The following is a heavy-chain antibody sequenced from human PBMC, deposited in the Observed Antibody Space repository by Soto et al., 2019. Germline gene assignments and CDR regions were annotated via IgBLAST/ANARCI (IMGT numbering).Heavy chain of an antibody. CDR1: GFTFSNAW. V-gene: IGHV3-15*01. D-gene: IGHD2-2*01. J-gene: IGHJ4*02. Sequence: GGSLRLSCAASGFTFSNAWMSWVRQAPGKGLERIGRIKTNSDGGTVDYTSPVKGRFTISRDDSKSIQYLDLNSLKTEVTFVYFCATVYCATTSCYAPFDYWGKGTLVTVSS. CDR3: ATVYCATTSCYAPFDY. CDR2: IKTNSDGGTV.